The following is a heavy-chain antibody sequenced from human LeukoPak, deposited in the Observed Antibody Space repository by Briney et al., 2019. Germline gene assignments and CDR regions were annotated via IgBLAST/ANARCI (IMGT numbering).Heavy chain of an antibody. J-gene: IGHJ4*02. V-gene: IGHV3-7*01. D-gene: IGHD3-22*01. CDR1: GFTFSSHW. CDR3: ARINYDSSATFDY. Sequence: GESLRLSCAASGFTFSSHWMTWVRQAPGKGLEWVANIKQDGSETYYVDSVKGRFTISRDNAKNSLFLQMNSLRAEDTAVYFCARINYDSSATFDYWGQGTLVTVSS. CDR2: IKQDGSET.